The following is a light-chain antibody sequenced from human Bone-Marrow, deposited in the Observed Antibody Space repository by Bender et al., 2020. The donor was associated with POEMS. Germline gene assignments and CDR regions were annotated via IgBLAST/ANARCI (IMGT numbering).Light chain of an antibody. CDR2: EVS. Sequence: QSALTQPASVSGSPGQSITISCTGTSTDVGSNNLVSWYQQHPGEAPKLIIYEVSKRPSGVSNRFSGSKSGTSASLAITGLQSDDEAIYFCVAWDASLNGWVFGGGTKLTVL. CDR3: VAWDASLNGWV. V-gene: IGLV2-14*02. CDR1: STDVGSNNL. J-gene: IGLJ3*02.